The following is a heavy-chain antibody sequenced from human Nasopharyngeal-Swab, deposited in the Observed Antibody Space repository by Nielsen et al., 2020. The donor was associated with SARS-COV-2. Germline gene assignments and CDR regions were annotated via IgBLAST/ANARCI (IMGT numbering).Heavy chain of an antibody. V-gene: IGHV1-46*01. CDR3: ARDPGMGTVTTAPAYYYGMDV. CDR2: INPSGGST. CDR1: GYTFTSYY. J-gene: IGHJ6*02. D-gene: IGHD4-11*01. Sequence: ASVKVSCKASGYTFTSYYMHWVRQAPGQGLEWMGIINPSGGSTSYAQKFQGRVTMTRDTSTSTVYMELSSLRSEDTAVYYCARDPGMGTVTTAPAYYYGMDVWGQGTTVTASS.